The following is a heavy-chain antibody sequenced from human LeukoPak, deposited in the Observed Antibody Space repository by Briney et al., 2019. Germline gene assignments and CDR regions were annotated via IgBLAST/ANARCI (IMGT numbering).Heavy chain of an antibody. V-gene: IGHV1-18*01. J-gene: IGHJ4*02. CDR1: GYTFTSYG. CDR3: ARGPFYGSGSYRVDY. CDR2: TSAYNGNT. Sequence: ASVKVSCKASGYTFTSYGISWVRQAPGQGLEWMGWTSAYNGNTNYAQKLQGRVTMTTDTSTSTAYMELRSLRSDDTAVYYCARGPFYGSGSYRVDYWGQGTLVTVSS. D-gene: IGHD3-10*01.